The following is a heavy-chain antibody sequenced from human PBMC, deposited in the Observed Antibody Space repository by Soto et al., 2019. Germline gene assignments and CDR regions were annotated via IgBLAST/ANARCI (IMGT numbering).Heavy chain of an antibody. J-gene: IGHJ5*02. CDR2: IYYSGST. CDR1: GGSISSGGYY. D-gene: IGHD4-17*01. V-gene: IGHV4-31*03. CDR3: ARALGGDYDAWFDP. Sequence: QVQLQELGPGLVKPSPTMSLTCTVSGGSISSGGYYWSRIRQHPGKGLEWIGYIYYSGSTYYNPSLKSRVTISVDTSKNQFSLKLSSVTAADTAVYYCARALGGDYDAWFDPWGQGTLVTVSS.